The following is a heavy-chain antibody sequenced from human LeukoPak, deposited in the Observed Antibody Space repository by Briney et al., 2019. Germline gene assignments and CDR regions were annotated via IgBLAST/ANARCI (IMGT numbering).Heavy chain of an antibody. Sequence: GGSLRLSCAASGLTCSSYFLNWVRQAPGNGLEWCSSIDGTSSYIYYADSVKGRFTISRDNAKNSLYLQMNSLRAEDTAVYYCAIARYGEPHYFDYWGQGTLVTVSS. CDR2: IDGTSSYI. CDR3: AIARYGEPHYFDY. V-gene: IGHV3-21*01. CDR1: GLTCSSYF. J-gene: IGHJ4*02. D-gene: IGHD4-17*01.